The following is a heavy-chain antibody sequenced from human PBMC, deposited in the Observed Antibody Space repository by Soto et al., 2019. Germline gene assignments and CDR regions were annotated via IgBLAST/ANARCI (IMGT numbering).Heavy chain of an antibody. CDR1: GYTFTSYY. CDR3: ARDGLRSGYMVLYFQH. D-gene: IGHD3-22*01. CDR2: INPSGGST. V-gene: IGHV1-46*01. Sequence: ASVKVSCKASGYTFTSYYMHWVRQAPGQGLEWMGIINPSGGSTSYAQKFQGRVTMTRDTSTSTVYMELSSLRSEDTAVYYCARDGLRSGYMVLYFQHWGQGTLVTVSS. J-gene: IGHJ1*01.